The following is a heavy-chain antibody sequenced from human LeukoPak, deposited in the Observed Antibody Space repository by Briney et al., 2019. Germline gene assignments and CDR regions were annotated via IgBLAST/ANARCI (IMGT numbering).Heavy chain of an antibody. J-gene: IGHJ3*02. D-gene: IGHD1-26*01. Sequence: GGSLRLSCAASGFTFSSYSMNWVRQAPGKGLEWVSSISSSSSYIYYADSVKGRFTISRDNAKNSLYLQMNSLRAEDTAVYYCARAGYYGLNAFDIWGQGTRVTVSS. V-gene: IGHV3-21*01. CDR2: ISSSSSYI. CDR1: GFTFSSYS. CDR3: ARAGYYGLNAFDI.